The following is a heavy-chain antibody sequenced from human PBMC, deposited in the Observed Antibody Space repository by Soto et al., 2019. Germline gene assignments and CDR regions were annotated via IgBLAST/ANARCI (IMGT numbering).Heavy chain of an antibody. CDR3: ASSVPAATQSFDY. J-gene: IGHJ4*02. CDR2: IKQDGSEK. Sequence: QPGGSLRLSCAASGFTFSSYWMSWVRQAPGKGLEWVANIKQDGSEKYYVDSVKGRFTISRDNAKNSLYLQMNSLRAEDTAVYYCASSVPAATQSFDYWGQGTLVTVSS. D-gene: IGHD2-2*01. CDR1: GFTFSSYW. V-gene: IGHV3-7*03.